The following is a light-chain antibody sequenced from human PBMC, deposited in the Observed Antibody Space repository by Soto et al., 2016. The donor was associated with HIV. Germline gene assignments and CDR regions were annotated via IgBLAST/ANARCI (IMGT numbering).Light chain of an antibody. J-gene: IGKJ1*01. CDR2: AAS. Sequence: DIQMTQSPSTLSASVGDRVTITCRASQGISSWLAWYQQKPGKPPKLLIYAASSLQSGVPSRFSGSGSGTDFTLIISSLQPEDFATYYCQQSYNTPRTFGQGTKVEIK. V-gene: IGKV1-12*01. CDR1: QGISSW. CDR3: QQSYNTPRT.